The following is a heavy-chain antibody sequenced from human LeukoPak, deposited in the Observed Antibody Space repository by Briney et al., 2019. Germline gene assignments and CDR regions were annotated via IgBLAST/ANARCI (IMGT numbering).Heavy chain of an antibody. CDR1: GFTFDDYA. V-gene: IGHV3-9*01. Sequence: PGGSLRLSCAASGFTFDDYAMHWLRQAPGKGLELVSGFSWNSGSISYADSVKGRFTISRDNAKKSLYLQMNNLRAEDTALYYCAKDRIAVAGTGSPFDYWGQGTLVTVSS. CDR3: AKDRIAVAGTGSPFDY. CDR2: FSWNSGSI. J-gene: IGHJ4*02. D-gene: IGHD6-19*01.